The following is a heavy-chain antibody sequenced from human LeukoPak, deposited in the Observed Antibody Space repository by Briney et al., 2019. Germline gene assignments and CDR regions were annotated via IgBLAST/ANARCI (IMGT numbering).Heavy chain of an antibody. CDR3: AKDPGLCFSPECYDVY. V-gene: IGHV3-7*01. J-gene: IGHJ4*02. CDR2: INQFESQT. CDR1: GFTLRDYW. Sequence: PGGSLRLSCVASGFTLRDYWMSWVRQAPGRGLEWLALINQFESQTYYADSVRGRFTISRDNAKNSLYLQMNSLRAEDTAMYYCAKDPGLCFSPECYDVYWGQGNMATVSS. D-gene: IGHD3-16*01.